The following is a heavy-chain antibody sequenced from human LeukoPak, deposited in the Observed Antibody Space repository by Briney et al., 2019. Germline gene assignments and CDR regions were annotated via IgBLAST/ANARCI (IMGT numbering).Heavy chain of an antibody. Sequence: GGSLRLSCAASGFTFSSYWMSWVRQAPGKWLEWVANIKQDGSEKYYVDSVKGRFTISRDNAKNSLYLQMNSLRAEDTAVYYCAREGLHDAFDIWGQGTMVTVSS. D-gene: IGHD3/OR15-3a*01. CDR2: IKQDGSEK. J-gene: IGHJ3*02. CDR3: AREGLHDAFDI. V-gene: IGHV3-7*01. CDR1: GFTFSSYW.